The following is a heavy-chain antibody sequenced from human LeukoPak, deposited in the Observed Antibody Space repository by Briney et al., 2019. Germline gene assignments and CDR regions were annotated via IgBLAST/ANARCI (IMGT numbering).Heavy chain of an antibody. CDR1: GGSISSYY. D-gene: IGHD3-22*01. V-gene: IGHV4-59*01. CDR2: IYYSGST. J-gene: IGHJ4*02. Sequence: SETLSLTCTVSGGSISSYYWSWIRRPPGKGLEWIGYIYYSGSTNYNPSLKSRVTISVDTSKNQFSLKLSSVTAADTAVYYCAREGNYYTDSSGYPIWGQGTLVTVSS. CDR3: AREGNYYTDSSGYPI.